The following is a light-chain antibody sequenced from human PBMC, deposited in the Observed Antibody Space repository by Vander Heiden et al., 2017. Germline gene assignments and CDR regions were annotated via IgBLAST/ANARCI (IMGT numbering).Light chain of an antibody. J-gene: IGLJ1*01. CDR3: SSYTSSSTLYV. CDR1: SSDVGGYNY. V-gene: IGLV2-14*01. CDR2: DVS. Sequence: QSPLTQPASVSGSPGQSITISCTGTSSDVGGYNYVSWYQQHPGKAPKLMIYDVSNRPSGVSNRFSGSKSGNTASLTISGLQAEDEADYYCSSYTSSSTLYVFGTGTKVTVL.